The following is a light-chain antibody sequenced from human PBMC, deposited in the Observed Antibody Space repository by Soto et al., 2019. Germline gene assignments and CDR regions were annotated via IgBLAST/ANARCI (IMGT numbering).Light chain of an antibody. CDR1: QSVDSTY. CDR2: GAS. Sequence: IVLTQSPGTLSLSPGERATLSCRASQSVDSTYLTWYQQKPGQAPRLLIYGASGRATGIPDRFSGSGSGTDFTLTISRLEPEDFAVYYCQYYDTFRTVGQGTKVEIK. CDR3: QYYDTFRT. J-gene: IGKJ1*01. V-gene: IGKV3-20*01.